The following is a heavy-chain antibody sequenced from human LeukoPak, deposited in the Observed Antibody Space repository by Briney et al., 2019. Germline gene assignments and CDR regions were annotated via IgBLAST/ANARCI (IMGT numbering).Heavy chain of an antibody. CDR2: VFYSGST. Sequence: PSETLSLTCTVSGGSINTGRYYWTWIRQYPGKGLDWIAYVFYSGSTYYNPSLKSRVTISVDTSKNQLSLKLTSVTAADTAVYYCARGLPDGWFDPWGQGTLVTVSS. J-gene: IGHJ5*02. CDR1: GGSINTGRYY. V-gene: IGHV4-31*03. CDR3: ARGLPDGWFDP. D-gene: IGHD1-14*01.